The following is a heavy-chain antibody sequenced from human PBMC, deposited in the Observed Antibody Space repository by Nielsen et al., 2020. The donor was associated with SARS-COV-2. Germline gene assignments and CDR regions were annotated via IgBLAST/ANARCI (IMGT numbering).Heavy chain of an antibody. D-gene: IGHD2-2*01. J-gene: IGHJ6*02. Sequence: GGSLRLSCVVSGFTISTYAMSWVRQAPGKGLEWVSAISASTYYADSVKGRFTISRDNSKNTLYLQMNSLRAEDTAVYYCAKGTSPYYYYGMDVWGQGTTVTVSS. V-gene: IGHV3-23*01. CDR2: ISAST. CDR3: AKGTSPYYYYGMDV. CDR1: GFTISTYA.